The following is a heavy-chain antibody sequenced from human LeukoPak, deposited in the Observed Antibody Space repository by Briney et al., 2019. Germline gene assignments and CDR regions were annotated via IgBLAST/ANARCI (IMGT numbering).Heavy chain of an antibody. CDR3: ARKDGYEAGDAFDI. CDR2: IIPIFGTA. D-gene: IGHD5-24*01. V-gene: IGHV1-69*05. Sequence: SVKVSCKASGGTFSSYAISWVRQAPGQGLEWMGRIIPIFGTANYAQKFQGRVTITTDESTSTAYMELSSLRSEDTAVYYCARKDGYEAGDAFDIWGQGTMVTVSS. CDR1: GGTFSSYA. J-gene: IGHJ3*02.